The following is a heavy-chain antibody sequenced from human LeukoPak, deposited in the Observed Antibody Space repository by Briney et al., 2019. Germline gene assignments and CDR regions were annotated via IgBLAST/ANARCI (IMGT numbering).Heavy chain of an antibody. Sequence: GGSLRLSCAASGFTVSSNYMSWVRQAPGKGLEWVSVIYSGGSTYYADSVKGRFTISRDNSKNTLYLQMNSLRAEDTAVYHCARDLSVSYDSSGYSPYWGQGTLVTVSS. J-gene: IGHJ4*02. CDR1: GFTVSSNY. CDR2: IYSGGST. V-gene: IGHV3-66*01. D-gene: IGHD3-22*01. CDR3: ARDLSVSYDSSGYSPY.